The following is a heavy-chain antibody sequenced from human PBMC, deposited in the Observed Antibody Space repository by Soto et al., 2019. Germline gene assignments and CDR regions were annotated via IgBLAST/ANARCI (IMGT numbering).Heavy chain of an antibody. D-gene: IGHD3-9*01. CDR1: GYTFTSYD. CDR3: ARGQVGYYDILTGYYLGVWFDP. J-gene: IGHJ5*02. Sequence: GASVKVSCKASGYTFTSYDINWVRQATGQGLEWMGWMNPNSGHTGYAQKFQGRVTLTRNTSISTAYMELSSLRSEDTAVYFCARGQVGYYDILTGYYLGVWFDPWGQGTMVTV. V-gene: IGHV1-8*01. CDR2: MNPNSGHT.